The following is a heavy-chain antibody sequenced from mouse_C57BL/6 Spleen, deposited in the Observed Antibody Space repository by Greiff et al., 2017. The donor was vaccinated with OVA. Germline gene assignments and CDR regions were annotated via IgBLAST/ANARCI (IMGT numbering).Heavy chain of an antibody. D-gene: IGHD2-3*01. CDR1: GFNIKDDY. Sequence: VQLQQSGAELVRPGASVKLSCTASGFNIKDDYMHWVKQRPEQGLEWIGWIDPENGDTEYASKFQGKATITADTSSNTAYLQLSSLTSEDTAVYYCTRWLLAHAMDYWGQGTSVTVSS. V-gene: IGHV14-4*01. J-gene: IGHJ4*01. CDR2: IDPENGDT. CDR3: TRWLLAHAMDY.